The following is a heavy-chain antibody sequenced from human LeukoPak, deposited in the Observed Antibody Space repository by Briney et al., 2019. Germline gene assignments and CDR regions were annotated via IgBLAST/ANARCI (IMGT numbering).Heavy chain of an antibody. Sequence: PGGSLRLSCAASGFTFSSYWMSWVRQAPGKGLEWVANIRQDGSEKYYVDSVKGRFTISRDNAKNSLYLQMNSLRAEDTAVYYCARDMPIYSSSWYDYWGQGTLVTVSS. CDR1: GFTFSSYW. CDR3: ARDMPIYSSSWYDY. V-gene: IGHV3-7*01. CDR2: IRQDGSEK. J-gene: IGHJ4*02. D-gene: IGHD6-13*01.